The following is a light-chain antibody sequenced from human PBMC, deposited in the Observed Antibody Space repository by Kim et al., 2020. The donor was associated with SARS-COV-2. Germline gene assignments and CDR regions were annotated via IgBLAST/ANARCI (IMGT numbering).Light chain of an antibody. J-gene: IGKJ1*01. Sequence: EIVMTQSPATLSVSPGERATLSCRASQSVSSNLAWYQQKPGQAPRLLIYGASTRATGIPARFSGSGSGTEFTLTISGLQSEDFAVYYCQQYHNWPPWTFGKGPRWISN. CDR1: QSVSSN. CDR2: GAS. CDR3: QQYHNWPPWT. V-gene: IGKV3-15*01.